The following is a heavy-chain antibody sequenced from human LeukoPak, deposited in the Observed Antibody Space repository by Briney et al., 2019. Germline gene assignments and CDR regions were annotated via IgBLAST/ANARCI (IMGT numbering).Heavy chain of an antibody. V-gene: IGHV2-5*01. CDR3: AHVGTILLDY. J-gene: IGHJ4*02. Sequence: KRSGPTLVNPTQTLTLTCTFSGFSLSTSGVGVGWIRQPPGKALEWLAPIFWNDDKRYRPSLKSRLTITKDTSKNQVVLTMTNMDPVNTATYYGAHVGTILLDYWGQGTLVTVSS. D-gene: IGHD2-21*01. CDR1: GFSLSTSGVG. CDR2: IFWNDDK.